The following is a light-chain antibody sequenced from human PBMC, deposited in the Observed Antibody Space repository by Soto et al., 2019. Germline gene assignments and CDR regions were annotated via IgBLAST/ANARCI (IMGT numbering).Light chain of an antibody. Sequence: DIQMTQSPSSLSASVGDRVTITCRASQSISSYLNWYQQKPGKAPKLLIYAASSLQSGVPSRFSGSGSGPDFTLTITNVQPEDFAVYYCQQSYKMPWTFGQGTKVDIK. CDR2: AAS. V-gene: IGKV1-39*01. CDR1: QSISSY. J-gene: IGKJ1*01. CDR3: QQSYKMPWT.